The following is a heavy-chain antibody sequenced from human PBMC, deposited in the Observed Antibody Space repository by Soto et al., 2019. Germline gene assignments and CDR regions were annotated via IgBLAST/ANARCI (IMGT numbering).Heavy chain of an antibody. CDR2: IDPSDSHT. CDR1: GYSVAGYW. CDR3: ARQIYDSDTGPNFQYYFDS. D-gene: IGHD3-22*01. V-gene: IGHV5-10-1*01. J-gene: IGHJ4*02. Sequence: GESMKIFCKGAGYSVAGYWITWVRQKPGKGLEWIRPIDPSDSHTYYSPSYRGHVTISATKSITTVFLQWSSLRASDTAMYYCARQIYDSDTGPNFQYYFDSWGQGTPVTVS.